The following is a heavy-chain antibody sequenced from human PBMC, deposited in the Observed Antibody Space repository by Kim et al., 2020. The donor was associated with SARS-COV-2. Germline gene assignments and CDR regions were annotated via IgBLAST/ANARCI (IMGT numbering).Heavy chain of an antibody. Sequence: GGSLRLSCAASGFTFSSYSMNWVRQAPGKGLEWVSSISSSSSYIYYADSVKGRFTISRDNAKNSLYLQMNSLRAEDTAVYYCARDVNYRGSFDYWGQGTLVTVSS. V-gene: IGHV3-21*01. CDR1: GFTFSSYS. J-gene: IGHJ4*02. D-gene: IGHD1-7*01. CDR2: ISSSSSYI. CDR3: ARDVNYRGSFDY.